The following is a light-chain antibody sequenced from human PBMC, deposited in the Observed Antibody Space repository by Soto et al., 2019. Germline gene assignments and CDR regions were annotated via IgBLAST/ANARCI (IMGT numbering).Light chain of an antibody. Sequence: DIQMTQSPSTLSASVGDRVTTTCRASQSISTRLAWYQQKPGKAPNLLIYDVSSLESGVPSRFSGGGSGTEFTLTISSLQPDDFATYYCQQYNSYPRTFGQGTKLEIK. J-gene: IGKJ2*01. CDR2: DVS. CDR3: QQYNSYPRT. CDR1: QSISTR. V-gene: IGKV1-5*01.